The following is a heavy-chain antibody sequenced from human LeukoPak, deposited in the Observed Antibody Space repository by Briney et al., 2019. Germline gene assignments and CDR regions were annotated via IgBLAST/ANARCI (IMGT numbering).Heavy chain of an antibody. V-gene: IGHV4-30-4*08. D-gene: IGHD3-22*01. Sequence: SETLSLTCTVSGASISSGDYYWSWIRQPPGKGLEWIGYIYYSGSTYYNPSLKSRVTISVDTSKNQFSLKLSSVTAADTAVYYCARVGAPGSSGSNGVRAFDIWGQGTMVTVSS. CDR2: IYYSGST. CDR3: ARVGAPGSSGSNGVRAFDI. J-gene: IGHJ3*02. CDR1: GASISSGDYY.